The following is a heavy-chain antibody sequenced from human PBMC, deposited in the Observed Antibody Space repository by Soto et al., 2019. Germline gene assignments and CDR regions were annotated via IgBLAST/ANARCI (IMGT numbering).Heavy chain of an antibody. CDR1: GFTFSSYA. J-gene: IGHJ4*02. CDR2: ISGSGGST. D-gene: IGHD2-15*01. Sequence: PGGSLRLSCAASGFTFSSYAMSWVRQAPGKGLEWVSAISGSGGSTYYADSVKGRFTISRDNAKNSLYLQMNSLRAEDTAVYYCAREMAALNNVDYWGQGTLVTVSS. CDR3: AREMAALNNVDY. V-gene: IGHV3-23*01.